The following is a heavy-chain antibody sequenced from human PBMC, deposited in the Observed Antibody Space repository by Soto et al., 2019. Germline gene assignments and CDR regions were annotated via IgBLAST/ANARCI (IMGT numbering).Heavy chain of an antibody. CDR2: ISGSGGST. CDR3: AKDGGMDAESYYYYGMDV. CDR1: GFTFSSYA. J-gene: IGHJ6*02. Sequence: EVQLLESGGGLVQPGGSLRLSCAASGFTFSSYAMSWVRQAPGKGLEWVSAISGSGGSTYYADSVKGRFTISRDNSKNTLYLQMNSLRAEDTAVYYCAKDGGMDAESYYYYGMDVWGQGTTVTVSS. D-gene: IGHD3-16*01. V-gene: IGHV3-23*01.